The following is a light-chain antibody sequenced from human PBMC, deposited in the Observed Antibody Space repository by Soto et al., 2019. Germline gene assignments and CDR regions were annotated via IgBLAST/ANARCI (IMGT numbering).Light chain of an antibody. V-gene: IGKV1-9*01. CDR2: GAL. J-gene: IGKJ5*01. Sequence: DIQWTQSPSFLSASVGDRVTITCRASQDIGSRLAWYQQKPGKAPKLLIYGALTLQSGVPSRFSGSGSGTEFTLTISSLQPEDFATYYCQQLISYPITFGQGTRVEIK. CDR1: QDIGSR. CDR3: QQLISYPIT.